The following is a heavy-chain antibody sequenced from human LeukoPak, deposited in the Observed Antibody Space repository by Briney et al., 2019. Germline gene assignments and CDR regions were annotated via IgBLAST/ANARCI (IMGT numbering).Heavy chain of an antibody. CDR3: ARAEPTMVRGADY. CDR1: GYTFTGYY. Sequence: ASVKVSCTASGYTFTGYYMHWVRQAPGQGLEWMGWINPNSGGTNYAQKFQGRATMTRDTSISTAYMELSRLRSDDTAVYYCARAEPTMVRGADYWGQGTLVTVSS. V-gene: IGHV1-2*02. J-gene: IGHJ4*02. CDR2: INPNSGGT. D-gene: IGHD3-10*01.